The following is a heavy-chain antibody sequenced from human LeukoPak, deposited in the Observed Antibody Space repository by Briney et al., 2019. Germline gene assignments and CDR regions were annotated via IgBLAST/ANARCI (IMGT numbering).Heavy chain of an antibody. V-gene: IGHV3-23*01. CDR2: IFPSGGEI. CDR3: ATYRQVLLPFES. Sequence: GGSLRLSCAASGFTFSTFAMLWVRQPPGKGLEWVSSIFPSGGEIHYADSVRGRFTISRDNSKSILSLQMNSLRAEDTAIYYCATYRQVLLPFESWGQGTLVTVSS. J-gene: IGHJ4*02. D-gene: IGHD5-18*01. CDR1: GFTFSTFA.